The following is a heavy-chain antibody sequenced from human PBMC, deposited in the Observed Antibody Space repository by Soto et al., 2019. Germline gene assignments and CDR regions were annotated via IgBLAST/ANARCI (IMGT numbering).Heavy chain of an antibody. D-gene: IGHD5-18*01. J-gene: IGHJ4*02. V-gene: IGHV3-30-3*01. CDR1: GVTFSSYA. CDR3: ARVGYSYGPFDY. Sequence: GGSLRLSCAASGVTFSSYAMHWVRQAPGKGLEWVAVISYDGSNKYYADSVKGRFTISRDNSKNTLYLQMNSLRAEDTAVYYCARVGYSYGPFDYWGQGTLVTVSS. CDR2: ISYDGSNK.